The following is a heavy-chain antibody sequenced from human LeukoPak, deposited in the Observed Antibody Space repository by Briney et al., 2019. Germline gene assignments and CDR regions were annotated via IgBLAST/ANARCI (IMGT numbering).Heavy chain of an antibody. V-gene: IGHV1-2*02. CDR2: INPNSGGT. CDR3: ATDLMVRGVGYYYMDV. Sequence: RASVKVSCKASGYTFTGYYMHWVRQAPGQGLEWMGWINPNSGGTNYAQKFQGRVTMTRDTSISTAYMELSRLRSDDTAVYYCATDLMVRGVGYYYMDVWGKGTTVTVSS. CDR1: GYTFTGYY. D-gene: IGHD3-10*01. J-gene: IGHJ6*03.